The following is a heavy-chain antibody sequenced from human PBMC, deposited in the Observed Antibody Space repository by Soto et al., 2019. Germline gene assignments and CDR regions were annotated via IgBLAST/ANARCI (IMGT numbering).Heavy chain of an antibody. CDR3: ARSLRGYGDYSSY. J-gene: IGHJ4*02. D-gene: IGHD5-12*01. Sequence: QVQLVESGGGLVKPGGCLRLSCAASGFTFSDYYMSWIRQAPGKGLEGVSYISSSGSDTNYEDSVKGRFTVSRDNAKNSLHLQMNSLRDEATAVYYCARSLRGYGDYSSYWGQGTLVTVSS. CDR2: ISSSGSDT. CDR1: GFTFSDYY. V-gene: IGHV3-11*05.